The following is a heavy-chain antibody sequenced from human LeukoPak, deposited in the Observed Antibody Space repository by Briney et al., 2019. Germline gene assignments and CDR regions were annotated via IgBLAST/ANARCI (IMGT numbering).Heavy chain of an antibody. D-gene: IGHD6-13*01. J-gene: IGHJ6*04. CDR1: GFSLSTSGMC. CDR3: ARIISNSSWYYYCYYGMDV. V-gene: IGHV2-70*01. CDR2: FDWYEDK. Sequence: SGPALVKPTQTLTLTCTFSGFSLSTSGMCVSWIRQPPGKALEWLALFDWYEDKYYSTSLKTRLTISKDTSKNQEVLTMTNMDPVDTATYYCARIISNSSWYYYCYYGMDVWGKGTTVTVSS.